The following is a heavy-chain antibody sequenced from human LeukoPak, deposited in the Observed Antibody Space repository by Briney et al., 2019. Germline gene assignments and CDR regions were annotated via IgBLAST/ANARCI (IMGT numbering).Heavy chain of an antibody. Sequence: GGSLRLSCAASGFTLSDHYMDWVRQAPGKGLEWVSRTRNKANSYSTEYAASVKGRFTISRDESKNSLYLQMNSLKTEDTAVYYCGRSRAGAIDYWGQGTLVTVSS. CDR3: GRSRAGAIDY. J-gene: IGHJ4*02. V-gene: IGHV3-72*01. D-gene: IGHD1-26*01. CDR1: GFTLSDHY. CDR2: TRNKANSYST.